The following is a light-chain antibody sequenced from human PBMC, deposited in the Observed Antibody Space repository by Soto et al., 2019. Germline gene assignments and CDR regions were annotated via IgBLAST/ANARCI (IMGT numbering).Light chain of an antibody. CDR1: QSIIDT. CDR2: SAS. CDR3: QQYNNWPWT. Sequence: EIVMTQSPATLSVSPGVRATLSCRASQSIIDTLAWYQQKPGQAPRLLIYSASARATGFPARFSGSGSGTDFTLTISSLQSEDFAVYYCQQYNNWPWTFGQGTKVDI. J-gene: IGKJ1*01. V-gene: IGKV3-15*01.